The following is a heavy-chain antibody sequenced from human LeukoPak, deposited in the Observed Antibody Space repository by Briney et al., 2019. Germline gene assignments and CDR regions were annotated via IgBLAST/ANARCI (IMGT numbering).Heavy chain of an antibody. CDR2: INPSGGST. Sequence: AASVKVSCKASGYTFTSYYMHWVRQAPGQGLAGMGIINPSGGSTTYAQKFQGRVTMTRDTSASTVSTELSSLRSEDTALYYCARGDSSAYPRGFDYWGQGTLVTVSS. CDR1: GYTFTSYY. D-gene: IGHD3-22*01. V-gene: IGHV1-46*01. CDR3: ARGDSSAYPRGFDY. J-gene: IGHJ4*02.